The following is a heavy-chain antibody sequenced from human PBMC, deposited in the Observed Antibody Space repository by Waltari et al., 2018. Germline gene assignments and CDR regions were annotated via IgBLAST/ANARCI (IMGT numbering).Heavy chain of an antibody. CDR3: AGPTTVTLGIGYGMDV. J-gene: IGHJ6*02. V-gene: IGHV3-53*01. Sequence: EVQLVESGGDLIQPGGSLRLSCAASGFTVSSNYMSWVRQAPGKGLEWVSVIYSGGSTYDADAGKGRFTISRDNSKNTLYLQMNILRAEDTAVYYCAGPTTVTLGIGYGMDVWGQGTTVTVSS. D-gene: IGHD4-17*01. CDR2: IYSGGST. CDR1: GFTVSSNY.